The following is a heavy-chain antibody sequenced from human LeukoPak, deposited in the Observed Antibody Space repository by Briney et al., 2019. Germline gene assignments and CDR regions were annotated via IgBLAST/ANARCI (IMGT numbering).Heavy chain of an antibody. J-gene: IGHJ4*02. CDR2: TYYRSQWYY. Sequence: SQTLSLTCAITGESVSSTGASWNWIRQSPSRGLEWLGRTYYRSQWYYEYALSVKSRIIVAPDTSKNQFSLQLNSVTPEDTAVYYCVRGNYNFDYWGQGSLVTVSS. CDR3: VRGNYNFDY. CDR1: GESVSSTGAS. V-gene: IGHV6-1*01. D-gene: IGHD5-24*01.